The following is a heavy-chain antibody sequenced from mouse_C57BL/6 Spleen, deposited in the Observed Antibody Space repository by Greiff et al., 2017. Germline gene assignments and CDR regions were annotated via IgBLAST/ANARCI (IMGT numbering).Heavy chain of an antibody. CDR3: ARGALLLRPYFGY. V-gene: IGHV14-3*01. CDR1: GFNIKNTY. D-gene: IGHD1-1*01. CDR2: IDPANGNT. J-gene: IGHJ2*01. Sequence: VQLQQSVAELVRPGASVKLSCTASGFNIKNTYMHWVKQRPEQGLEWIGRIDPANGNTKYAPKFPGQAPITAATSSNTANLQLSSLTSEDTAIYYCARGALLLRPYFGYWGQGTTLTVAS.